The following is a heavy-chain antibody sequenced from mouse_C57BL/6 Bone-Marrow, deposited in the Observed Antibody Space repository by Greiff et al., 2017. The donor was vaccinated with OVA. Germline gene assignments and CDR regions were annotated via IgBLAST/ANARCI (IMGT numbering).Heavy chain of an antibody. J-gene: IGHJ3*01. Sequence: EVQLQQSGAELVRPGASVTLSCTASGFNIKDDYMHWVKQRPEQGLEWIGWIDPENGDTEYASKFQGKATITADTSSNTAYLQLSSLTSEDTAVYYCTTEGRRGFAYWGQGTLVTVSA. V-gene: IGHV14-4*01. CDR1: GFNIKDDY. CDR3: TTEGRRGFAY. CDR2: IDPENGDT.